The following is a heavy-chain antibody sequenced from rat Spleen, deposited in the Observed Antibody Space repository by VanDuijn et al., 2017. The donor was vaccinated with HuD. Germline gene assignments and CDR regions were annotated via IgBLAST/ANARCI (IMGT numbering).Heavy chain of an antibody. V-gene: IGHV2-1*01. Sequence: QVQLKESGPGLVQPSQTLSLTCTVSGFSLTSNGVSWVRQPPGKGLEWMGTIWSGGSTDYNSALKSRLSISRDTSKSQVFLKMNSLQTDDTAIYFCTRSWGYYYDGSPQWFAYWGQGTLVTVSS. CDR1: GFSLTSNG. CDR2: IWSGGST. D-gene: IGHD1-12*03. CDR3: TRSWGYYYDGSPQWFAY. J-gene: IGHJ3*01.